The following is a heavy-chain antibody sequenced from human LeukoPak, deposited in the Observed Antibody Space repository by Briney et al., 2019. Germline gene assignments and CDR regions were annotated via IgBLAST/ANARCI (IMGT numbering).Heavy chain of an antibody. CDR1: GYTFTSYG. Sequence: ASVKVSCKASGYTFTSYGISWVRQAPGQGLEWMGWISAYNGNTNYAQKLQGRVTMTTDTSTSTAYLQWSSLKASDTAMYYCARPRSSSPNDGMDVWGKGTTVTVSS. D-gene: IGHD6-13*01. CDR3: ARPRSSSPNDGMDV. J-gene: IGHJ6*04. V-gene: IGHV1-18*04. CDR2: ISAYNGNT.